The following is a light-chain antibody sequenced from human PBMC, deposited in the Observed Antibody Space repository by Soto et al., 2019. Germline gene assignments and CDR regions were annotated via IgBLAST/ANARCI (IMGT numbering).Light chain of an antibody. CDR1: SSDVGGYNY. Sequence: QSALTQPASVSGSPGQSITISCTGTSSDVGGYNYVSWYQQHPGKAPKLMIYEVSNRPSGVSNRFSGSKSGNTASLTISGLQAEDEADYYCSSYTSNVVFGGGTKVTVL. CDR3: SSYTSNVV. V-gene: IGLV2-14*01. CDR2: EVS. J-gene: IGLJ2*01.